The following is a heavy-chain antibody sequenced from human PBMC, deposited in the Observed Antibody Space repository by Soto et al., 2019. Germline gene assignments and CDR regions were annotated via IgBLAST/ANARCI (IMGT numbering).Heavy chain of an antibody. J-gene: IGHJ4*02. CDR2: INPNSGNI. CDR3: ARGRASGSYYRLDY. D-gene: IGHD3-10*01. Sequence: ASVKVSCKASGDTFTTYDINWVRQATGHGLEWMGWINPNSGNIGYAQRFQGRVTMTRDTAIRTAYMEVSSLRSDDTAVYYCARGRASGSYYRLDYWGQGPLVTVSS. CDR1: GDTFTTYD. V-gene: IGHV1-8*01.